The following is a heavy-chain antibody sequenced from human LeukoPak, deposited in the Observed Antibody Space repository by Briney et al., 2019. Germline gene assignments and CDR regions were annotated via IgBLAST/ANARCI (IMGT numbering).Heavy chain of an antibody. J-gene: IGHJ4*02. CDR2: FDPEDGET. D-gene: IGHD3-10*01. CDR3: AKGSDPFRWFGEFNVKLPRPIRHYYFDS. CDR1: GYTFTGYY. V-gene: IGHV1-24*01. Sequence: ASVKVSCKASGYTFTGYYMHWVRQAPGQGLEWMGGFDPEDGETVYAQKFQGRVTMTEDTSTDTAYMDLSSLTSEDTAVYYCAKGSDPFRWFGEFNVKLPRPIRHYYFDSWGQGTLVTVSS.